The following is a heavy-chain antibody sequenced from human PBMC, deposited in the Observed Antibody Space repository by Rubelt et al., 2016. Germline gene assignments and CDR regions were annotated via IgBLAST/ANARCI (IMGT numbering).Heavy chain of an antibody. D-gene: IGHD3-3*01. CDR3: ATGGDFGVVIPNWFDP. Sequence: QVQLVQSGAEVKKPGASVKVSCKASGYTFTSYAMHWVRQAPGQRLAWMGWINAGNGNKKYSQKFQGRVTITRDTSASTAYMELSSLRSEDTAVYYCATGGDFGVVIPNWFDPWGQGTLVTVSS. CDR1: GYTFTSYA. CDR2: INAGNGNK. V-gene: IGHV1-3*01. J-gene: IGHJ5*02.